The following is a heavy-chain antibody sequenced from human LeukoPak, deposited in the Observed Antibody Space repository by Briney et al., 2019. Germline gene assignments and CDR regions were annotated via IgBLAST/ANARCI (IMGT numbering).Heavy chain of an antibody. CDR3: AKARTGIAVVSAIDY. D-gene: IGHD2-21*02. J-gene: IGHJ4*02. V-gene: IGHV3-23*01. CDR2: ISDSGGST. CDR1: GLTFRNYA. Sequence: PGGSLRLSCAASGLTFRNYAMSWVRQAPGKGLEWVSGISDSGGSTHCADSVKGRFTISRDNSKNTLYLQMNSLRAEDTAVYFCAKARTGIAVVSAIDYWGQGTLVSVSS.